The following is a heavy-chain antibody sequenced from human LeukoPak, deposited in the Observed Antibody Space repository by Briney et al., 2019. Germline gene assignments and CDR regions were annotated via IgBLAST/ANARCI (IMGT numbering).Heavy chain of an antibody. Sequence: PSETLSLTCTVSGGSISSDGYYWSWIRQPPGKGLEWIGYIYHSGSTYYNPSLKSRVTISVDRSKNQFSLKLSSVTAADTAVYYCARGITGTTRYYFDYWGQGTLVTVSS. V-gene: IGHV4-30-2*01. CDR3: ARGITGTTRYYFDY. D-gene: IGHD1-7*01. CDR1: GGSISSDGYY. CDR2: IYHSGST. J-gene: IGHJ4*02.